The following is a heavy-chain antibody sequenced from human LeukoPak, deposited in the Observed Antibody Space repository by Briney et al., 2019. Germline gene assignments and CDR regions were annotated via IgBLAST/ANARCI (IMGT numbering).Heavy chain of an antibody. CDR3: ARGRSNTSWFGWFDP. CDR1: GYTFTGYL. CDR2: INPNSGAT. Sequence: GASAKVSCKASGYTFTGYLIHWVRQAPGQGLEWMGWINPNSGATYYAQKFQGGVTMARDSFISTAYVELSRLKSGDTAVYYCARGRSNTSWFGWFDPWGQGTRVTVSS. J-gene: IGHJ5*02. D-gene: IGHD3-10*01. V-gene: IGHV1-2*02.